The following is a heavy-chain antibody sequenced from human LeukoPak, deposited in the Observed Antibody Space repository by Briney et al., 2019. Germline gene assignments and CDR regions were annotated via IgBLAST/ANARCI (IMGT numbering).Heavy chain of an antibody. CDR3: ARSRGGNYDYYYYYYMDV. V-gene: IGHV4-59*01. D-gene: IGHD4-23*01. Sequence: PPQTLSLTCTVSGRSISSYYWRWIRQPPGKGLEWIGYISYTVSTNYNPSLKSRVTISVDTSKNQFSLKLSSVTAADTAVYYCARSRGGNYDYYYYYYMDVWGKGTTVTDSS. CDR1: GRSISSYY. CDR2: ISYTVST. J-gene: IGHJ6*03.